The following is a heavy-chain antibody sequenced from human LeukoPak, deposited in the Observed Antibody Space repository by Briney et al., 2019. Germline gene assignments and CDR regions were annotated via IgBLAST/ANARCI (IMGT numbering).Heavy chain of an antibody. J-gene: IGHJ4*02. CDR3: AKDPLTLYNWNYGWHYDSSGYYGGHFDY. D-gene: IGHD3-22*01. Sequence: GGSLRLSCAASGFTFSSYAMSWVRQAPGKGLEWVSAISGSGGSTYYADSVKGRFTISRDNSKNTLYLQMNSLRAEDTAVYYCAKDPLTLYNWNYGWHYDSSGYYGGHFDYWGQGTLVTVSS. CDR1: GFTFSSYA. CDR2: ISGSGGST. V-gene: IGHV3-23*01.